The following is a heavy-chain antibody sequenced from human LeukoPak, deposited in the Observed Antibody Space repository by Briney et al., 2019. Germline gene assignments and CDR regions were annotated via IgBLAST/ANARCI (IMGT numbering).Heavy chain of an antibody. J-gene: IGHJ4*02. CDR2: IYYSGSS. CDR3: ASGFRGQLGYFDY. V-gene: IGHV4-59*01. CDR1: GFTFRSYE. Sequence: PGGSLRLSCEDSGFTFRSYEMNWVRQPPGKGLEWIGYIYYSGSSNYNPSLKSRVTMSVDTSKNHFSLKLSSVTAADTAVYYCASGFRGQLGYFDYWGQGTLVTVSS. D-gene: IGHD1-1*01.